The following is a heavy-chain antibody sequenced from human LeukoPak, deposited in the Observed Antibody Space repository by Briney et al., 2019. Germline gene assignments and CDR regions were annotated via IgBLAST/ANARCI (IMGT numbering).Heavy chain of an antibody. D-gene: IGHD3-10*01. CDR3: ARYGSGSTIDY. J-gene: IGHJ4*02. CDR2: TWYDGSNK. V-gene: IGHV3-33*01. CDR1: GFTFSSYG. Sequence: QPGRSLRLSCAASGFTFSSYGMHWVRQAPGKGLEWVAVTWYDGSNKYYADSVKGRFTISRDNSKNTLYLQMNSLRAEDTAVYYCARYGSGSTIDYWGQGTLVTVSS.